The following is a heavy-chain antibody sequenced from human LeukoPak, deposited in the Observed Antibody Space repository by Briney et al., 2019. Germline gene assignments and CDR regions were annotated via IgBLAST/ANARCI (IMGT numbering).Heavy chain of an antibody. D-gene: IGHD2-15*01. J-gene: IGHJ4*02. CDR3: ARGRWYCSGGSCYYFDY. Sequence: GGSLRLSCAASGFTFSSYWMNWVRQAPGKGLEWVANIKQDGSEKYYVDSVRGRFIISRDNAKNSLYLQMNSLRAEDTAVYYCARGRWYCSGGSCYYFDYWGQGTLVTVSS. CDR2: IKQDGSEK. CDR1: GFTFSSYW. V-gene: IGHV3-7*01.